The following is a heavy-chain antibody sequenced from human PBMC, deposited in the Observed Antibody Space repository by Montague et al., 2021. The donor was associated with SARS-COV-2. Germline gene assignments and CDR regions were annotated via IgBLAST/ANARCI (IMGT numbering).Heavy chain of an antibody. Sequence: SETLSLTCTVSGGSISSSNWWGWVRQSQGKGLEWIGEICQSGSTNYNTSLRSRVTISVDKSKNQFSLKLISVTAADTAVYYCARERVGPTRVLNYFDHWGQGTLAIVSS. CDR2: ICQSGST. J-gene: IGHJ4*02. D-gene: IGHD3-10*01. CDR3: ARERVGPTRVLNYFDH. CDR1: GGSISSSNW. V-gene: IGHV4-4*02.